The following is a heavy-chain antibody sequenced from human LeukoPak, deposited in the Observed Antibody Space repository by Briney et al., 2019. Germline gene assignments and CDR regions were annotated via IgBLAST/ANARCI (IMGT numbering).Heavy chain of an antibody. V-gene: IGHV1-69*04. CDR2: IIPILGIA. CDR1: GGTFCSYA. D-gene: IGHD3-22*01. CDR3: ARNYYDSSGSS. J-gene: IGHJ4*02. Sequence: ASVKVSCKAYGGTFCSYAISWVRQVPGQGLEWMGRIIPILGIANYAQKFQGRVTITADKSTSTAYMELSSLRSEDTAVYYCARNYYDSSGSSWGQGTLVTVSS.